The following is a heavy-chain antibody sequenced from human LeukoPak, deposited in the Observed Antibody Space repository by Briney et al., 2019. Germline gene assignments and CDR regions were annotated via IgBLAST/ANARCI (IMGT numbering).Heavy chain of an antibody. Sequence: PSETLSLTCTVSGGSICSYYWSWIRQPPGKGLEWIGYIYYSGSTNYNPSLKSRVTISVDTSKNQFSLKLSSVTAADTAVYYCARDLPSLTVTGAFDIWGQGTMVTVSS. V-gene: IGHV4-59*01. CDR3: ARDLPSLTVTGAFDI. CDR2: IYYSGST. J-gene: IGHJ3*02. CDR1: GGSICSYY. D-gene: IGHD4-17*01.